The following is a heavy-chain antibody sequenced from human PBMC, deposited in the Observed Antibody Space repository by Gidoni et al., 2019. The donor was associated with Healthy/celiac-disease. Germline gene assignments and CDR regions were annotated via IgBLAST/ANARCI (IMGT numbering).Heavy chain of an antibody. CDR3: ALSLAYCGGDCYSGLFDY. CDR2: IIPIFGTA. Sequence: QVQLVQSGAEVKKPGSSVQVPCKASGGPFSSYALSWVRQAPGQGLEWMGGIIPIFGTANYAQKFQGRVTITADESTSTAYMELSSLRSEDTAVYYCALSLAYCGGDCYSGLFDYWGQGTLVTVSS. CDR1: GGPFSSYA. V-gene: IGHV1-69*01. J-gene: IGHJ4*02. D-gene: IGHD2-21*02.